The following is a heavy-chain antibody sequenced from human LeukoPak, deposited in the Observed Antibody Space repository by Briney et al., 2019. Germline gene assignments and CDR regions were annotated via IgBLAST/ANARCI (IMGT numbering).Heavy chain of an antibody. Sequence: SETLSLTCTVSGGSISSYYWSWIRQPPGKGLEWIGYIYYSGSTNYNPSLKSRVTISVDTSKNQFSLKLSSVTAADTAVYYCARGHYYYYGMDVWGQGTTVTVSS. CDR3: ARGHYYYYGMDV. CDR1: GGSISSYY. CDR2: IYYSGST. J-gene: IGHJ6*02. V-gene: IGHV4-59*01.